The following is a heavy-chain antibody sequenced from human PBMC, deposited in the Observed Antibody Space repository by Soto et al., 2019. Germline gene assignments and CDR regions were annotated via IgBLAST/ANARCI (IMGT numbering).Heavy chain of an antibody. D-gene: IGHD3-22*01. Sequence: SETLSLTCTVSGGSISSSSYYWGWIRQPPGKGLEWIGSIYYSGSTYYNPSLKSRVTISVDTSKNQFSLKLSSVTAADTAVYYCARYDSSGYYSGYYFDYWGQGTLVTVSS. CDR1: GGSISSSSYY. V-gene: IGHV4-39*01. CDR3: ARYDSSGYYSGYYFDY. J-gene: IGHJ4*02. CDR2: IYYSGST.